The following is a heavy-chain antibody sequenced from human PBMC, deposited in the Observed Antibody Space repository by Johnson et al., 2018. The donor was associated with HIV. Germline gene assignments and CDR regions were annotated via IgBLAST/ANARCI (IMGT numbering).Heavy chain of an antibody. CDR1: GFIFSDYA. D-gene: IGHD1-1*01. Sequence: QVQLVESGGGVVQPGRSLRLSCVASGFIFSDYAMHWVRQAPSKGLEWVAVLRYDGSEKKYADSVKGRFTISRDNSKNTLYLQMNSLRAEDTAVYYCARDHEAVPGAFDIWGQGTMVTVSS. V-gene: IGHV3-30-3*01. J-gene: IGHJ3*02. CDR2: LRYDGSEK. CDR3: ARDHEAVPGAFDI.